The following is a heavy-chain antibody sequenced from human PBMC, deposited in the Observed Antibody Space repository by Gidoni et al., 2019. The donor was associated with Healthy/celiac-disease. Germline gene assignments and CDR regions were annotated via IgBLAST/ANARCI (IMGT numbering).Heavy chain of an antibody. CDR1: GGTFSSYD. D-gene: IGHD5-18*01. Sequence: QVQLVQSGAEVKKPGSSVKVSCKASGGTFSSYDISGVRQAHGQGLEWMGGSIPIFGTANYAQKFQGRVPITADESTSTAYMELSSLRSEDTAVYYCARDRNTAIDYYYYMDVWGKGTTVTVSS. CDR3: ARDRNTAIDYYYYMDV. CDR2: SIPIFGTA. V-gene: IGHV1-69*01. J-gene: IGHJ6*03.